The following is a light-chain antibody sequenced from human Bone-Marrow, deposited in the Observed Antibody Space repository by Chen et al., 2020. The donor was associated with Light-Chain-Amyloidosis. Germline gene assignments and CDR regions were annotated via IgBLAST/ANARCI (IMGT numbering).Light chain of an antibody. CDR1: QGISTF. Sequence: DIQMTQSPSSLSASVGDRVTITCQASQGISTFLNWYQHKPGKAPKLLIYDASNLETGVPSRFSGSGSGTDFTFTISSLQPEDIATYYCQQYNNLFTFGPGTKVDLK. CDR3: QQYNNLFT. V-gene: IGKV1-33*01. CDR2: DAS. J-gene: IGKJ3*01.